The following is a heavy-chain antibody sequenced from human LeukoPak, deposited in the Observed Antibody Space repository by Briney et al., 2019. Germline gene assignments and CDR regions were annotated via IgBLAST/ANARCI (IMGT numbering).Heavy chain of an antibody. Sequence: SETLSLTCTVSGGSISSYYWSWIRQPPGKGLEWIGYIYYSGSINYNPSLKSRVTISVDTSKNQFSLKLSSVTAADTAVYYCARRTARVTTYSWYFDLWGRGTLVTVSS. CDR2: IYYSGSI. J-gene: IGHJ2*01. CDR1: GGSISSYY. D-gene: IGHD4-17*01. CDR3: ARRTARVTTYSWYFDL. V-gene: IGHV4-59*08.